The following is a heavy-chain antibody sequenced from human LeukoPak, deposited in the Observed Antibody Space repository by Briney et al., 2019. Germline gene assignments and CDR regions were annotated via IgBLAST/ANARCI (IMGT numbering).Heavy chain of an antibody. CDR1: GFTFSSYA. CDR2: ISGSGGST. V-gene: IGHV3-23*01. D-gene: IGHD4-11*01. Sequence: PGGSLRLPXAASGFTFSSYAMSWVRQAPGKGLEWVSAISGSGGSTYYADSVKGRFTISRDNSKNTLYLQMNSLRAEDTAVYYCAKDLGVTGYYYHYMDVWGKGTTVTVSS. CDR3: AKDLGVTGYYYHYMDV. J-gene: IGHJ6*03.